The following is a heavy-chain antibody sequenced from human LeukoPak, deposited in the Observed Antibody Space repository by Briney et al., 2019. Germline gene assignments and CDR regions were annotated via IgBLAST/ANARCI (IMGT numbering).Heavy chain of an antibody. J-gene: IGHJ4*02. CDR2: ISYDGSNK. CDR3: ASGSSTSCCS. V-gene: IGHV3-30*03. D-gene: IGHD2-2*01. Sequence: PGGSLRLSCAASGFTFSSYGMHWVRQAPGKGLEWVAVISYDGSNKYYADSVKGRFTISRDNSKNTLYLQMNSLRAEDTAVYYSASGSSTSCCSWGQGTLVTVSS. CDR1: GFTFSSYG.